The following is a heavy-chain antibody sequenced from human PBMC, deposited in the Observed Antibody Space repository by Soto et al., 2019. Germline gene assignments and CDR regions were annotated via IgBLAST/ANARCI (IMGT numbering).Heavy chain of an antibody. CDR3: ARGGGRRWLQLEIYYYYYGMDV. D-gene: IGHD1-1*01. Sequence: QSQTLSLTCAISGDSVSSNSAAWNWIRQSPSRGLEWLGRTYYRSKWYNDYAVSVKSRITINPDTSKNQFSLQLNSVTPEDTAVYYCARGGGRRWLQLEIYYYYYGMDVWGQGTTVTVSS. CDR1: GDSVSSNSAA. J-gene: IGHJ6*02. CDR2: TYYRSKWYN. V-gene: IGHV6-1*01.